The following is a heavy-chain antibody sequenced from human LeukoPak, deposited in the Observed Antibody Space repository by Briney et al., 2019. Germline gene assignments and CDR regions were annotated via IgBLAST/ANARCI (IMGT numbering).Heavy chain of an antibody. V-gene: IGHV3-33*01. Sequence: GRSLRLSSAASGFTFSSYGMHWVRQAPGKGLEWVAVIWYDGSNKYYADSVKGRFTISRDNSKNTLYLQMNSLRAEDTAVYYCARAADYGDPFDYWGQGTLVTVSS. CDR1: GFTFSSYG. J-gene: IGHJ4*02. CDR2: IWYDGSNK. CDR3: ARAADYGDPFDY. D-gene: IGHD4-17*01.